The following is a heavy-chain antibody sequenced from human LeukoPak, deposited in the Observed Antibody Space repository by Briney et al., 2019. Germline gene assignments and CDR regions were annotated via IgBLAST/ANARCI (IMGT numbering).Heavy chain of an antibody. D-gene: IGHD4-17*01. CDR2: INHSGST. CDR3: AGGYGDYEIDY. J-gene: IGHJ4*02. Sequence: ASETLSLTCAVYGGSFSGYYWSWIRQPPGKGLEWIGEINHSGSTNYNPSLKSRVTISVDTSKNQFSLKLSSVTAADTAVYYCAGGYGDYEIDYWGQGTLVTVSS. V-gene: IGHV4-34*01. CDR1: GGSFSGYY.